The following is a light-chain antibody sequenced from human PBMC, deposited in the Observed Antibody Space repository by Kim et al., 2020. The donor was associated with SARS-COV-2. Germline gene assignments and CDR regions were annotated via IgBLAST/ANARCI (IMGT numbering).Light chain of an antibody. CDR2: EVS. CDR3: SSYAGSRTYV. CDR1: SSDVGSYNF. V-gene: IGLV2-23*02. Sequence: QSALTQPASVSGSPGQSITISCTGTSSDVGSYNFVSWYQQHPGKAPKLMIYEVSKRPSGVSNRFSGSKAGNTASLTISGLQAENEADYYCSSYAGSRTYVFGSGTKVTVL. J-gene: IGLJ1*01.